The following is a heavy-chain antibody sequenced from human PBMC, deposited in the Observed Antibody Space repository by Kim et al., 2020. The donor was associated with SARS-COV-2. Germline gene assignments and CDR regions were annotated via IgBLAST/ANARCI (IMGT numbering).Heavy chain of an antibody. D-gene: IGHD6-19*01. J-gene: IGHJ4*02. CDR1: GYTFTSYG. V-gene: IGHV1-18*01. CDR2: ISAYNGNT. Sequence: ASVKVSCKASGYTFTSYGISWVRQAPGQGLEWMGWISAYNGNTNYAQKLQGRVTMTTDTSTSTAYMELRSLRSDDTAVYYCAREDEGYSSEVHFDYWGQGTLVTVSS. CDR3: AREDEGYSSEVHFDY.